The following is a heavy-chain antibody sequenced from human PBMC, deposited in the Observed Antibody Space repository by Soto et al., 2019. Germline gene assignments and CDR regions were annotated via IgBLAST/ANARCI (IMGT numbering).Heavy chain of an antibody. V-gene: IGHV1-58*01. J-gene: IGHJ4*02. CDR3: GAVRPNYYDSSGYSYYFDY. CDR1: GFTFTSSA. CDR2: IVVGSGNT. Sequence: ASVKVSCKASGFTFTSSAVQWVRQARGQRLEWIGWIVVGSGNTNYAQKFQERVTITRDMSTSTAYMELSSLRSEDTAVYYCGAVRPNYYDSSGYSYYFDYWGQGTLVTVSS. D-gene: IGHD3-22*01.